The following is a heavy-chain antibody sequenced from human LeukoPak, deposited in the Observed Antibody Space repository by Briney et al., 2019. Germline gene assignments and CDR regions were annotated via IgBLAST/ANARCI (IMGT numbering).Heavy chain of an antibody. Sequence: SETLSLTCTVSGGPFSGYYWTWIRKPPGKGLKWIGYIYYSGSTNYNPSLKSRVTISVDTSKNQFSLKLTSVTAADTAVYYCARGVNSGYFDYCGQGTLVTVSS. D-gene: IGHD1-26*01. CDR2: IYYSGST. V-gene: IGHV4-59*01. J-gene: IGHJ4*02. CDR3: ARGVNSGYFDY. CDR1: GGPFSGYY.